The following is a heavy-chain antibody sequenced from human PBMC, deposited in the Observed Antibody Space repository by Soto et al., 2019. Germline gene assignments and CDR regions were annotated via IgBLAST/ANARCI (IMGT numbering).Heavy chain of an antibody. CDR1: GYTFTGYY. Sequence: ASVKVSCKASGYTFTGYYMHRVRQAPGQGLEWMGWINPNSGGTNYAQKFQGWVTMTRDTSISTAYMELSRLRSDDTAVYYCARGTAAAATVSYYYYGMDVWGQGTTVTVSS. D-gene: IGHD6-13*01. V-gene: IGHV1-2*04. J-gene: IGHJ6*02. CDR3: ARGTAAAATVSYYYYGMDV. CDR2: INPNSGGT.